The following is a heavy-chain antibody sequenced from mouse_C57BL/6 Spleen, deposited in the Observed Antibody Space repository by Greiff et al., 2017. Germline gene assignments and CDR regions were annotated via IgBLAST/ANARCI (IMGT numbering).Heavy chain of an antibody. J-gene: IGHJ4*01. CDR1: GFAFSSSW. CDR2: IYPGDGDT. CDR3: AGFITTVNYDMDY. D-gene: IGHD1-1*01. V-gene: IGHV1-82*01. Sequence: QVQLQQSGPELVKPGASVKISCKASGFAFSSSWMNWVKQRPGKGLEWIGRIYPGDGDTNYNGKFKGKATLTADKSSSTAYMQLSSLTSEDSAVSVCAGFITTVNYDMDYWGQGTSVTVSS.